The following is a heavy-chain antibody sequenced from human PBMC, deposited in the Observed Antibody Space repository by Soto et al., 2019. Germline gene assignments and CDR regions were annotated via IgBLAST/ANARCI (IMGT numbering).Heavy chain of an antibody. CDR3: ARDQEIQLWSNYFDY. V-gene: IGHV1-2*04. CDR1: GYTLTELS. Sequence: ASVKVSCKVSGYTLTELSMHWVRQAPGKGLEWMGWINPNSGGTNYAQKFQGWVTMTRDTSISTAYMELSRLRSDDTAVYYCARDQEIQLWSNYFDYWGQGTLVTVSS. J-gene: IGHJ4*02. CDR2: INPNSGGT. D-gene: IGHD5-18*01.